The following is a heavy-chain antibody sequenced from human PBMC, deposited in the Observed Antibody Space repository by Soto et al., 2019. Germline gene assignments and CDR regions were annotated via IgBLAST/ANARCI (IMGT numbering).Heavy chain of an antibody. V-gene: IGHV1-18*01. J-gene: IGHJ4*02. D-gene: IGHD1-1*01. CDR3: ARGRYGDY. CDR2: ISAHNGNT. Sequence: QVHLVQSGAEVKKPGASVKVSCQASGYAFTTYGITWVRQAPGQGLEWMGWISAHNGNTHYAQKLQGRVTGTRDTSTSTAYMELRSLRSDDTAVYYCARGRYGDYWGQGALVTVSS. CDR1: GYAFTTYG.